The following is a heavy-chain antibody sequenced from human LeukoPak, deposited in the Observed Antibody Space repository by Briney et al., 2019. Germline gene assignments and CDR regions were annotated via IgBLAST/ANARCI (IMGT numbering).Heavy chain of an antibody. CDR2: IYYSGST. CDR3: ADMVRGVIVGPNFYSYYMDV. V-gene: IGHV4-39*01. D-gene: IGHD3-10*01. Sequence: PSESLSLTCTLSGGSIGSHLFYCAWIRQPPGKGLEWIGSIYYSGSTYYNPSLKSRVTMSVDTSKNQFSLILTSVTDADTAIYFCADMVRGVIVGPNFYSYYMDVWGKGATVAVS. CDR1: GGSIGSHLFY. J-gene: IGHJ6*03.